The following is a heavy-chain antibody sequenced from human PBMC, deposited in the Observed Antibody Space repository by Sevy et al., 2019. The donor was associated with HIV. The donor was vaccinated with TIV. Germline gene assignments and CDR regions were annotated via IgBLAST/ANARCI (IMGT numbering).Heavy chain of an antibody. J-gene: IGHJ4*02. Sequence: GGSLRLSCAASGFRFTDYWMSWVRQTPGKGLEWVATKKKDESEKYYVDCGKGRFAISRDNGKNSVSLQMNGLRVEDTALYYCAREVGGFNWRPYYFDSWGQGTLVTVSS. CDR1: GFRFTDYW. D-gene: IGHD3-16*01. V-gene: IGHV3-7*01. CDR3: AREVGGFNWRPYYFDS. CDR2: KKKDESEK.